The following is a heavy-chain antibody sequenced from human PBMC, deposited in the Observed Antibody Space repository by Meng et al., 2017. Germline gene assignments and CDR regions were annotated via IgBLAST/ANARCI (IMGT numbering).Heavy chain of an antibody. CDR3: TTEIPDYYDSSGYYYGWSAGNWFAP. CDR1: GFTFSNAW. D-gene: IGHD3-22*01. J-gene: IGHJ5*02. V-gene: IGHV3-15*01. Sequence: GESLKISCAASGFTFSNAWTNGVRQAPGKGLEWVGRIKSKTDGGTTDYAAPVKGRFTISRDDSKNTLYLQMNSLKTEDTAVYYCTTEIPDYYDSSGYYYGWSAGNWFAPWGQGNLVNGAS. CDR2: IKSKTDGGTT.